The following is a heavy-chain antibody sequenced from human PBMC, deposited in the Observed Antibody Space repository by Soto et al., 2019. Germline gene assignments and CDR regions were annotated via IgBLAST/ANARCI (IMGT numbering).Heavy chain of an antibody. Sequence: SVKVSFKASGGTFISYAISWVRQAPGQGLEWMGGIIPILGTANYAQKFQGRVTITADESTSTAYMELSSLRSEDTAVYYCARHGGTIVATTGKQKYYYYGMDVWGQGTTVTVSS. V-gene: IGHV1-69*13. D-gene: IGHD5-12*01. CDR1: GGTFISYA. CDR3: ARHGGTIVATTGKQKYYYYGMDV. CDR2: IIPILGTA. J-gene: IGHJ6*02.